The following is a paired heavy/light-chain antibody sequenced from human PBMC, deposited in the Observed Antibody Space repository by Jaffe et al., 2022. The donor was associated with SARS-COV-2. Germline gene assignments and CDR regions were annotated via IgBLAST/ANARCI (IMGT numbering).Heavy chain of an antibody. J-gene: IGHJ5*02. CDR1: GFSLSDHY. D-gene: IGHD6-13*01. V-gene: IGHV3-72*01. CDR2: SRNKANSYTT. CDR3: VRVSAEAGRGGWFDP. Sequence: EVQLVESGGGLVQPGGSLRLSCAASGFSLSDHYMDWVRQAPGKGLEWVGRSRNKANSYTTTYAASVRGRFTISRDDSKNSLFLQMNSLKSEDTAMYYCVRVSAEAGRGGWFDPWGQGTLVTVSS.
Light chain of an antibody. V-gene: IGKV2-28*01. Sequence: DIVMTQSPLSLPVTPGEPASISCRSSQSLLYSNGYNYLDWYLQKPGQSPQLLIYLGSSRASGVPDRFSGSGSGTDFTLKISRVEAEDVGVYYCMQALQTPPTFGPGTRVDIK. CDR1: QSLLYSNGYNY. J-gene: IGKJ3*01. CDR3: MQALQTPPT. CDR2: LGS.